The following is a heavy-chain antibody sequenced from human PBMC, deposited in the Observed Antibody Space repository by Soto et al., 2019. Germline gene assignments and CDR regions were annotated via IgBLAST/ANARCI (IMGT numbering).Heavy chain of an antibody. CDR3: ARLVYDTRLNYMYFDF. CDR1: GVSLTSGNW. V-gene: IGHV4-4*02. J-gene: IGHJ4*02. CDR2: IFHDGTA. D-gene: IGHD3-10*01. Sequence: PSETLSLTCAVSGVSLTSGNWWTWVRQSPQRGLEYIGEIFHDGTANYYPSFERRVAMSVDTSRNQFSLKLPSVTAADTAVYFCARLVYDTRLNYMYFDFWGPGTLVTVSS.